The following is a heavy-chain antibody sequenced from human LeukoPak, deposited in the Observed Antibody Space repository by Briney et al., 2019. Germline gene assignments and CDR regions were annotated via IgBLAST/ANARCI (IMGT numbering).Heavy chain of an antibody. CDR1: GFTFSNYG. J-gene: IGHJ4*02. CDR2: IWYDGSNK. CDR3: ARGRGGGPDYFDY. V-gene: IGHV3-33*01. Sequence: PGGSLRLSCEASGFTFSNYGMHWVRQAPGKGLEWAAVIWYDGSNKYYAESVKGRFTISRDNSKNTLYLQMNSLRAEDTAVYYCARGRGGGPDYFDYWGQGTLVTVSS. D-gene: IGHD2-15*01.